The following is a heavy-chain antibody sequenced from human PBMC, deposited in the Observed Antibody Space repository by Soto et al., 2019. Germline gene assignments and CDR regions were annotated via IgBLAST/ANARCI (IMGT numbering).Heavy chain of an antibody. D-gene: IGHD2-15*01. J-gene: IGHJ6*02. Sequence: QVQLVRSGAEVKKPGSSVKVSCKASGGTFSSYAISWVRQAPGQGLEWMGGIIPIFGTANYAQKFQGRVTITADESTSTAYMELSSLRSEDTAVYYCAAYCSGGSCHRYYYGMDVWGQGTTVTVSS. V-gene: IGHV1-69*01. CDR2: IIPIFGTA. CDR3: AAYCSGGSCHRYYYGMDV. CDR1: GGTFSSYA.